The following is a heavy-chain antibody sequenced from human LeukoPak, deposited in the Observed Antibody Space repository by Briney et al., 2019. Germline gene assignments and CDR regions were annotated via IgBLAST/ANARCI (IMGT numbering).Heavy chain of an antibody. J-gene: IGHJ6*02. D-gene: IGHD3-3*01. CDR3: AKDFGVAYHCGMDV. Sequence: GGSLRLSCAASGFTFSSYAMSWVRQAPGKGLEWVSAISGSGGSTYYADSVKGRFTISRDNSKNTLYLQMNSLRAEDTAVYYCAKDFGVAYHCGMDVWGQGTTVTVSS. CDR2: ISGSGGST. V-gene: IGHV3-23*01. CDR1: GFTFSSYA.